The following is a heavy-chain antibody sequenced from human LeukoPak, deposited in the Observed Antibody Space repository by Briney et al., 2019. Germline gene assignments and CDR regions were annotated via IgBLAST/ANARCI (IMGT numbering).Heavy chain of an antibody. J-gene: IGHJ4*02. CDR2: IYNSGST. CDR1: GGSISSADYY. CDR3: ARGGNIAAAGSFDY. V-gene: IGHV4-30-4*02. Sequence: PSETLSLTCTVSGGSISSADYYWSWIRQPPGKGLEWIGYIYNSGSTYYNPSLKSRLTISVDTSKNQFSLKLSSVTAADTAVYYCARGGNIAAAGSFDYWGQGTLVTVSP. D-gene: IGHD6-13*01.